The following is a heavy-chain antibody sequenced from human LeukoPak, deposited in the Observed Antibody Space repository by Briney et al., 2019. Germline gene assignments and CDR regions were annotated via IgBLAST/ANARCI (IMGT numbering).Heavy chain of an antibody. V-gene: IGHV4-59*08. CDR1: GGSISTFY. D-gene: IGHD2-8*02. Sequence: SETLSLTCTVSGGSISTFYWNWIRQPPGKGLEWIGHIYYSGSTNYNPSLKSRVTISVDTSKNQFSLKLSSVTAADTAVYYCASIPRGGVVDYWGQGTLVTVSS. J-gene: IGHJ4*02. CDR2: IYYSGST. CDR3: ASIPRGGVVDY.